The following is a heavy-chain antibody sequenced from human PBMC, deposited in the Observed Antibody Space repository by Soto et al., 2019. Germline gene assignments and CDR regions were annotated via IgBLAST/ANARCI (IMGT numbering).Heavy chain of an antibody. J-gene: IGHJ4*02. Sequence: QVQLQESGPGLVKPSETLSLTCTVSGGSISSYYWSWIRQPPGKGLEWIGYIYYSGSTNDNPSHKNRVTISVDTAKNHFSLKVSSVTAAEAAVYYSARRGGSWSFDNRGQGTLVTVSS. CDR1: GGSISSYY. V-gene: IGHV4-59*08. CDR3: ARRGGSWSFDN. D-gene: IGHD2-15*01. CDR2: IYYSGST.